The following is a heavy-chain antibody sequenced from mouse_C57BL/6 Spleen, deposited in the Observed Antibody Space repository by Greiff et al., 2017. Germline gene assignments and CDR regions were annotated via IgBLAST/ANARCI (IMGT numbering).Heavy chain of an antibody. D-gene: IGHD3-2*02. CDR1: GFNIKDYY. Sequence: VQLQQSGAELVKPGASVKLSCTASGFNIKDYYMHWVKQRTEQGLEWIGRIDPEDGETKYAPKFPGKATITADTSSNTAYLQLSSLTSEDTAVYYCASRQLRLSGFDYWGQGTTLTVSS. J-gene: IGHJ2*01. V-gene: IGHV14-2*01. CDR2: IDPEDGET. CDR3: ASRQLRLSGFDY.